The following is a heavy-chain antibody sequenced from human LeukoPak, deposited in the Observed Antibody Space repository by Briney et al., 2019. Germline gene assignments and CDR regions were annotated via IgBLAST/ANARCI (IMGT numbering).Heavy chain of an antibody. V-gene: IGHV1-2*06. D-gene: IGHD1-1*01. CDR2: INPNSGGT. J-gene: IGHJ4*02. CDR3: ARAGQYNWNDEKDY. CDR1: GYTFTGYY. Sequence: ASVKVSCKASGYTFTGYYMHWVRQAPGQGLEWMGRINPNSGGTNYAQKFQGRVTMTRDTSISTAYMELSKLRSDDTAVYYCARAGQYNWNDEKDYWGQGTLVTVSS.